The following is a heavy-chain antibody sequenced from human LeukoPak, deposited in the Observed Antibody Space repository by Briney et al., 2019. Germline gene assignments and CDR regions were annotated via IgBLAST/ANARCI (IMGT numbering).Heavy chain of an antibody. J-gene: IGHJ3*02. Sequence: SQTLSLTCTVSGGSIISGGYYWSWVRQHPGKGLEWIGYIYYSGSTSYNPSLKSRVTISVDTSKNQFSLKLSSVTAADTAVYYCARVGYGDYVDDAFDIWGQGTMVTVSS. D-gene: IGHD4-17*01. V-gene: IGHV4-31*03. CDR3: ARVGYGDYVDDAFDI. CDR2: IYYSGST. CDR1: GGSIISGGYY.